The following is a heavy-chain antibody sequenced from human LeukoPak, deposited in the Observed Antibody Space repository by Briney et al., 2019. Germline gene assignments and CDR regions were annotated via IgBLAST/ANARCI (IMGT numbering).Heavy chain of an antibody. Sequence: GGSLRLSCSASGFAFSTYAMHWVRQAPGKRLEYVSDISSNGGSTYYADSVKGRFTISRDNSKNTLYLQMNSLRAEDTAVYYCARDRCDILTGCHFDYWGQGTLVTVSS. D-gene: IGHD3-9*01. CDR3: ARDRCDILTGCHFDY. V-gene: IGHV3-64*04. CDR2: ISSNGGST. CDR1: GFAFSTYA. J-gene: IGHJ4*02.